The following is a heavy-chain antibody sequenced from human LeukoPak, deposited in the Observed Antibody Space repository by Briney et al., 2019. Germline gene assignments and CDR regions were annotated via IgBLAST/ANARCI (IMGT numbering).Heavy chain of an antibody. D-gene: IGHD6-19*01. V-gene: IGHV1-18*01. CDR1: GYTSTSYG. CDR3: ARVYSSGWPAGSWFDP. J-gene: IGHJ5*02. Sequence: ASVKVSCKASGYTSTSYGISWVRQAPGQGLEWMGWISAYNGNTNYAQKLQGRVTMTTDTSTSTAYMELRSLRSDDTAVYYCARVYSSGWPAGSWFDPWGQGTLVTVSS. CDR2: ISAYNGNT.